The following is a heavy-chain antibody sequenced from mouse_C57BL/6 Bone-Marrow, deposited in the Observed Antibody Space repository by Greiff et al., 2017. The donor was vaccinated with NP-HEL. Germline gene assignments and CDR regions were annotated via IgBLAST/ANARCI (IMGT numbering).Heavy chain of an antibody. Sequence: EVKLVESGGGLVQPGESLKLSCESNEYEFPSHDMSWVRKTPEKRLELVAAINSDGGSTSYPDTMERRFIISRDNTKKTLYLQMSSLRSEDTALYYGARHRYDYDVYWYFDVWGTGTTVTVSS. CDR2: INSDGGST. V-gene: IGHV5-2*01. J-gene: IGHJ1*03. CDR3: ARHRYDYDVYWYFDV. CDR1: EYEFPSHD. D-gene: IGHD2-4*01.